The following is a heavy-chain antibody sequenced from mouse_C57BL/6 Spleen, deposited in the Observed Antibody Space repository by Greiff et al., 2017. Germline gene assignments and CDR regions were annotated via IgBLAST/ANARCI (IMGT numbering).Heavy chain of an antibody. CDR2: IYPGDGDT. Sequence: VQLQESGPELVKPGASVKISCKASGYAFSSSWMNWVKQRPGKGLEWIGRIYPGDGDTNYNGKFKGKATLTADKSSSTAYMQLSSLTSEDSAVYFCARSYSNYEGDYWGQGTTLTVSS. V-gene: IGHV1-82*01. D-gene: IGHD2-5*01. CDR1: GYAFSSSW. J-gene: IGHJ2*01. CDR3: ARSYSNYEGDY.